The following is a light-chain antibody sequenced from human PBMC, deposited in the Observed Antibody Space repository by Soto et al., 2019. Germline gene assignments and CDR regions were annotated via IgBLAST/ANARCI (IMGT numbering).Light chain of an antibody. V-gene: IGKV3-20*01. CDR2: GAS. CDR3: HHYGSSPPYT. Sequence: EIVLMQAPDILSLSPGERATVSCRASETITNNDLAWYQQKPGQAPSLLLYGASTRPTGIPDRFSGSGSGTDFTLTIDRLEPEDFAVYFCHHYGSSPPYTFGQGTQLDIK. CDR1: ETITNND. J-gene: IGKJ2*01.